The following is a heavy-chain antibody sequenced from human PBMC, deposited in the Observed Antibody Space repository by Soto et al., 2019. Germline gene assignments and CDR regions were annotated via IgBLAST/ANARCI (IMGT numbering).Heavy chain of an antibody. CDR1: GGSISSYY. CDR2: IYYSGST. CDR3: ARGPSGDKVDY. V-gene: IGHV4-59*01. D-gene: IGHD1-26*01. Sequence: SETLSLTCTVSGGSISSYYWSWIRQPPGKGLEWIGYIYYSGSTNYNPSLKSRVTISVDTSKNQFSLKLSSVTAADTAVYCCARGPSGDKVDYWGQGTLVTVSS. J-gene: IGHJ4*02.